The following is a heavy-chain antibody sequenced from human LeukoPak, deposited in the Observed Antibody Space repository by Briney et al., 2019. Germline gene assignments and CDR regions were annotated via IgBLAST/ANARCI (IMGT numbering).Heavy chain of an antibody. J-gene: IGHJ6*02. CDR1: GDIVSSNSAA. CDR3: ARDRATEYSSGWYNGMDV. V-gene: IGHV6-1*01. D-gene: IGHD6-19*01. Sequence: PSQTLSLTCALSGDIVSSNSAAWNWIRQSPSRGLEWLGRTYYRSKLYNDYAVSVKSRITINPDTSKNQFSLQLNSVTPEDTAVYYCARDRATEYSSGWYNGMDVWGQGTTVTVSS. CDR2: TYYRSKLYN.